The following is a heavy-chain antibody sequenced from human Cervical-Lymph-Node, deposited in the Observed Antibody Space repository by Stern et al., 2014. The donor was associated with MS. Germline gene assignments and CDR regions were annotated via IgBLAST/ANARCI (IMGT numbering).Heavy chain of an antibody. V-gene: IGHV1-2*02. CDR2: INPNSGGT. D-gene: IGHD7-27*01. Sequence: VQLEESGAEVKKPGASVTVSCTASGYAFNSYYLHWVRQAPGQGLEWMGWINPNSGGTAYAPRSHGRVSMTRDTSIITAYMELTGLTSDDTAVYYCARGPNEHWGGHYHSNGLDVWGLGTTVTVSS. CDR1: GYAFNSYY. J-gene: IGHJ6*02. CDR3: ARGPNEHWGGHYHSNGLDV.